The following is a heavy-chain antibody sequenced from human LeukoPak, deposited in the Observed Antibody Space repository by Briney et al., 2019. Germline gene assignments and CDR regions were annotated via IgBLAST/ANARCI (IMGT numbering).Heavy chain of an antibody. D-gene: IGHD3-16*01. V-gene: IGHV1-8*01. J-gene: IGHJ4*02. Sequence: ASVKVSCKASGYTFTTYYMNWVRQATGQGLEWMGWMNPKSGNTGYAQKFQGRVTMTRNTSTNTAYMELSSLRSEDTAVYYCARVQFEGLNYWGQGTLVTVSP. CDR3: ARVQFEGLNY. CDR1: GYTFTTYY. CDR2: MNPKSGNT.